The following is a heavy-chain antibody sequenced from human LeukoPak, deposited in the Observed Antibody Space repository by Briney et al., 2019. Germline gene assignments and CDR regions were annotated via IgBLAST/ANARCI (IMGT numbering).Heavy chain of an antibody. V-gene: IGHV3-23*01. J-gene: IGHJ4*02. CDR1: GFTFSCSA. CDR2: ISGSGGGT. CDR3: AKEGMTVDTAMVTFDY. Sequence: GGSLRLSCAASGFTFSCSAMSWVRQAPGKGLEWVSAISGSGGGTYYADSVKGRFTISRDNSKNTLYLQMNSLRAEDTAVYYCAKEGMTVDTAMVTFDYWGQGTLVTVSS. D-gene: IGHD5-18*01.